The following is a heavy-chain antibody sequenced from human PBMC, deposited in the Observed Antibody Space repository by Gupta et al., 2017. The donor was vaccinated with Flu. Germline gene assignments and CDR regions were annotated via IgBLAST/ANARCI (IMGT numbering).Heavy chain of an antibody. CDR2: ISWNGGSK. V-gene: IGHV3-9*01. D-gene: IGHD3-16*01. CDR3: AKAPRGDYYFYGMDV. J-gene: IGHJ6*02. Sequence: PGKGLEWVSGISWNGGSKGYADSVKGRFTIFRDNAQNSLYLVMSNLRVEDTALYYCAKAPRGDYYFYGMDVWGQGTTVNVSS.